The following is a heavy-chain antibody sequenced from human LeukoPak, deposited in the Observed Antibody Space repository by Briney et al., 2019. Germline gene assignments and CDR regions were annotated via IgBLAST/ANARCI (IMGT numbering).Heavy chain of an antibody. CDR2: VHLNGAT. CDR1: GLTISDNF. Sequence: PGGSLRLSCAASGLTISDNFMGWVRQPPGKGLEWIGEVHLNGATNYNPSLESRVSMSIDTSKNQMSLKLTSVTAADTAIYYCTRESGAFSPFGFWGQGTLVTVSS. D-gene: IGHD1-26*01. J-gene: IGHJ4*02. V-gene: IGHV4-4*02. CDR3: TRESGAFSPFGF.